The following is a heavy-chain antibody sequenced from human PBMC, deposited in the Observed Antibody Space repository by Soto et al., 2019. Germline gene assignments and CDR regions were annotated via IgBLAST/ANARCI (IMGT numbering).Heavy chain of an antibody. J-gene: IGHJ6*02. CDR3: ARVGYAGTGYGMDV. CDR2: MNPHSGNT. Sequence: GASVKVSCKASGYTFTGYDINWVRQATGQGLEWMGWMNPHSGNTNYAQKFQGRVTMTRNTSISTAYMELSSLRSEDTAVYYCARVGYAGTGYGMDVWGQGTTVTVSS. D-gene: IGHD2-8*02. V-gene: IGHV1-8*01. CDR1: GYTFTGYD.